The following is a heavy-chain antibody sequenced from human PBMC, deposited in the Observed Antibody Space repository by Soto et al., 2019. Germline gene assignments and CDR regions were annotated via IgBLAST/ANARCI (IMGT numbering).Heavy chain of an antibody. V-gene: IGHV3-23*01. CDR3: AKGYYGSGSYYNPYYYYGMDV. Sequence: GGSLRLSCAASGFTFSSYAMSWVRQAPGKGLEWVSAISGSGGSTYYADSVKGRFTISRDNSKNTLYLQMNSLRAEDTAVYYCAKGYYGSGSYYNPYYYYGMDVWGQGTTVTVSS. CDR2: ISGSGGST. CDR1: GFTFSSYA. J-gene: IGHJ6*02. D-gene: IGHD3-10*01.